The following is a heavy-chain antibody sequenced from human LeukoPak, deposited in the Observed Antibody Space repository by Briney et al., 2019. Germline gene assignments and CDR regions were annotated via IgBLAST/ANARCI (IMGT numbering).Heavy chain of an antibody. CDR3: ARVVAMTTVTTGSNWFDP. Sequence: ASVKVSCKASGYTFTSYGISWVRQAPGQGLEWMGWISAYNGNTNYAQKLQGRVTMTTDTSTSTAYMELRSLRSDDTAVYYCARVVAMTTVTTGSNWFDPWGQGTLVTVSS. CDR1: GYTFTSYG. D-gene: IGHD4-17*01. V-gene: IGHV1-18*01. J-gene: IGHJ5*02. CDR2: ISAYNGNT.